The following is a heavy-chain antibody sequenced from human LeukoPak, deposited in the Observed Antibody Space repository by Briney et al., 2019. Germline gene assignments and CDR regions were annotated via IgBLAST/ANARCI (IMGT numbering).Heavy chain of an antibody. V-gene: IGHV4-59*08. CDR2: IYYSGST. J-gene: IGHJ4*02. CDR1: GGSISGYY. Sequence: PSETLSLTCTVSGGSISGYYWSWIRQPPGKGLEWIGYIYYSGSTNYNPSLKSRVTISVDTSKNQFSLKLSSVTAADTAVYYCARNDYYDSSGYYRVWGQGTLVTVSS. D-gene: IGHD3-22*01. CDR3: ARNDYYDSSGYYRV.